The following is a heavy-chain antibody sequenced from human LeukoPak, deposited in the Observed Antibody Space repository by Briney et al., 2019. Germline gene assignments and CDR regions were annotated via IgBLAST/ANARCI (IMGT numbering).Heavy chain of an antibody. Sequence: SSEILSLTCAVYGESFSGYYWSWIRQPPGKGLEWIGEINHSGSTNYNPSLKSRVTISVDTSKNQFSLKLSSVTAADTAVYYCARGRLNYYYYGMDVWGQGTTVTVSS. D-gene: IGHD3-22*01. CDR3: ARGRLNYYYYGMDV. CDR2: INHSGST. V-gene: IGHV4-34*01. J-gene: IGHJ6*02. CDR1: GESFSGYY.